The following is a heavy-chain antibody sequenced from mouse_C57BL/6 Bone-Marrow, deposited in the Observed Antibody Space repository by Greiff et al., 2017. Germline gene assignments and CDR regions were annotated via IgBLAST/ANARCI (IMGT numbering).Heavy chain of an antibody. CDR3: AIRGLLRCGYYFDY. Sequence: VQLQQPGAELVKPGASVKVSCKASGYTFTSYWMHWVKQRPGQGLEWIGRIHPSDRDTNYNQKFKGKATLTVDKSSSTAYMQLSSLTSEDSAVYYCAIRGLLRCGYYFDYWGQGTTLTVSS. V-gene: IGHV1-74*01. D-gene: IGHD1-1*01. J-gene: IGHJ2*01. CDR1: GYTFTSYW. CDR2: IHPSDRDT.